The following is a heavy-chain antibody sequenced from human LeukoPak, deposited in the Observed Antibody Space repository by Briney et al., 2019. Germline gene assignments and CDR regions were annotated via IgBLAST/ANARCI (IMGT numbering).Heavy chain of an antibody. Sequence: ASVKVSCTASGYTFTTHDINWVRQATGQGLEWLGWMSPNSGDTGYAQKFQGRATMTSDSSISTAYMELSSLRSEDTAIYYCVRTPPNWGFDYWGQGTLVTVSS. J-gene: IGHJ4*02. V-gene: IGHV1-8*01. CDR3: VRTPPNWGFDY. CDR1: GYTFTTHD. CDR2: MSPNSGDT. D-gene: IGHD7-27*01.